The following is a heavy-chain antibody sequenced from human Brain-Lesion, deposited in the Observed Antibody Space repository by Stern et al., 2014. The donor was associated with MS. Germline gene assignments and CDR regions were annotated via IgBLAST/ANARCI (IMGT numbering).Heavy chain of an antibody. CDR3: ARGRVVPGFQYYATDV. D-gene: IGHD2-2*01. CDR2: IFNSGST. CDR1: GGSISSGGYY. Sequence: QLQLQESGPGLVKPSQTLSLSCTVSGGSISSGGYYWSWIRQPAGKGLEWIGRIFNSGSTSYTPPPRGRVPISIAPSKNQFSLRLNPRTAADTAVYYCARGRVVPGFQYYATDVWGQGTTVIVSS. J-gene: IGHJ6*02. V-gene: IGHV4-61*02.